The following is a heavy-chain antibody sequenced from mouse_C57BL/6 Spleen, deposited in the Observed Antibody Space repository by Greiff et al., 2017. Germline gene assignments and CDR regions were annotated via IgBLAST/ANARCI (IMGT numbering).Heavy chain of an antibody. CDR1: GYTFTSYW. Sequence: QVQLQQPGAELVRPGTSVKLSCKASGYTFTSYWMHWVKQRPGQGLEWIGVIDPSDSYTNYNQKFKGKATLTVDTSSSTAYMQLSSLTSEDSAVYYCAKFITTVVATDYAMDYWGQGTSVTVSS. V-gene: IGHV1-59*01. CDR3: AKFITTVVATDYAMDY. CDR2: IDPSDSYT. D-gene: IGHD1-1*01. J-gene: IGHJ4*01.